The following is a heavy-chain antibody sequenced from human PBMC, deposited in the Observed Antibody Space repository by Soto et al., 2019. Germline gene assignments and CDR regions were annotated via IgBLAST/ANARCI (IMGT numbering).Heavy chain of an antibody. CDR2: IKSKTDGGTT. J-gene: IGHJ6*03. CDR1: GFTFSNAW. D-gene: IGHD4-17*01. Sequence: GGSLRLSCAASGFTFSNAWMSWVRQAPGKGLEWVGRIKSKTDGGTTDYAAPVKGRFTISRDDSKNTLYLQMNSLKTEDTAVYYCTTVGAPITTGYYYYMDVWGKGTTVTVSS. CDR3: TTVGAPITTGYYYYMDV. V-gene: IGHV3-15*01.